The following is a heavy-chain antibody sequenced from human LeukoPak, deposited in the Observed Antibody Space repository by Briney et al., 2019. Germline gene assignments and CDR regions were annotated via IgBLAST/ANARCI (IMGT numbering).Heavy chain of an antibody. CDR3: ARLKRFLEWLSPLDY. CDR2: VYPGDSDT. J-gene: IGHJ4*02. Sequence: GESLKISCKGSGYSFTSYWIGWVRQMPGKCLEWMGIVYPGDSDTRYSPSFQGQVTISADKSISTAYLQWSSLKASDTAVYYCARLKRFLEWLSPLDYWGQGTLVTVSS. CDR1: GYSFTSYW. D-gene: IGHD3-3*01. V-gene: IGHV5-51*01.